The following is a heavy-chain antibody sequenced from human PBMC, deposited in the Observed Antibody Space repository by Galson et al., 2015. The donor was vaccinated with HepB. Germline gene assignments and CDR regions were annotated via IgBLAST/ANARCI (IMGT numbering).Heavy chain of an antibody. CDR2: IKQDGSEK. CDR3: ASYPGIDIVVVQ. V-gene: IGHV3-7*01. D-gene: IGHD2-2*01. J-gene: IGHJ4*02. CDR1: GFTFSSYW. Sequence: SLRLSCAASGFTFSSYWMSWVRQAPGKGLEWVANIKQDGSEKYYVDSVKGRFTISRDNAKNSLYLQMNSLRAEDTAVYYCASYPGIDIVVVQWGQGTLVTVSS.